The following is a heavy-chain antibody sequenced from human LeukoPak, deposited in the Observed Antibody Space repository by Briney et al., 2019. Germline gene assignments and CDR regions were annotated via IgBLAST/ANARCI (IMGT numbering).Heavy chain of an antibody. CDR3: AMDKPPTFRAVAGTFDY. Sequence: GGSLRLSCTASGFTFSSYAMLWVRQAPGKGLEWVAVISYDGSNKYYADYAKGRFTISRDNSENTLYLQKNSLRAEDTAVYYCAMDKPPTFRAVAGTFDYWGQGTLVTVSS. J-gene: IGHJ4*02. V-gene: IGHV3-30-3*01. CDR1: GFTFSSYA. CDR2: ISYDGSNK. D-gene: IGHD6-19*01.